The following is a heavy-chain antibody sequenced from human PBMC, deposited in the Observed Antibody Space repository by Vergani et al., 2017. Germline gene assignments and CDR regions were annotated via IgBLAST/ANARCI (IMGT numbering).Heavy chain of an antibody. V-gene: IGHV1-18*01. D-gene: IGHD3-22*01. CDR1: GGTFSSYT. CDR3: ATVNDKGR. J-gene: IGHJ4*02. Sequence: QVQLVQSGAEVKKPGSSVKVSCKASGGTFSSYTISWVRQAPGQGLEWMGWISAYNGDTKYAQKLQGRVTMTRDTSTSTGYMELRSLRSDDTAVYYCATVNDKGRWGQGTLVTVSS. CDR2: ISAYNGDT.